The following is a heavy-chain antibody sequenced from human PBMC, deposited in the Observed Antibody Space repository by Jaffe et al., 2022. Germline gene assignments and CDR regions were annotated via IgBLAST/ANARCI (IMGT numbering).Heavy chain of an antibody. CDR3: ARERDVEATYYDILTGYAFDI. CDR2: INPNSGGT. Sequence: QVQLVQSGAEVKKPGASVKVSCKASGYTFTGYYMHWVRQAPGQGLEWMGRINPNSGGTNYAQKFQGRVTMTRDTSISTAYMELSRLRSDDTAVYYCARERDVEATYYDILTGYAFDIWGQGTMVTVSS. J-gene: IGHJ3*02. CDR1: GYTFTGYY. V-gene: IGHV1-2*06. D-gene: IGHD3-9*01.